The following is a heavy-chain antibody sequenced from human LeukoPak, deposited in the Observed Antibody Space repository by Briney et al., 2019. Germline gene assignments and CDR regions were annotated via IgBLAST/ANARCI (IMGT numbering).Heavy chain of an antibody. CDR3: AKWGYCSGGSCYRGQAFDI. Sequence: PGRSLRLSCAASGFTFSSYGMHWVRQAPGKGLEWVAVISYDGSNKYYADSVKGRFTISRDNSKNTLYLQMNSLRAEDTAVYYCAKWGYCSGGSCYRGQAFDIWGQGTMVTVSS. V-gene: IGHV3-30*18. CDR1: GFTFSSYG. CDR2: ISYDGSNK. D-gene: IGHD2-15*01. J-gene: IGHJ3*02.